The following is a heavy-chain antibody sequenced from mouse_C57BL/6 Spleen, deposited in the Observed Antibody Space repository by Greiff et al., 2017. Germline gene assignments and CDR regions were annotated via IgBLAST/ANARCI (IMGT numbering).Heavy chain of an antibody. Sequence: QVQLKESGAQLVKPGASVKMSCKASGYTFTSYWITWVKQRPGQGLEWIGDIYPGSGSTDYNEKFKTKATLTVDTSSSTAYMQLSSLTSEDSAVYYCARPTLITTEAWFAYWGQGTLVTVSA. CDR1: GYTFTSYW. CDR3: ARPTLITTEAWFAY. CDR2: IYPGSGST. V-gene: IGHV1-55*01. D-gene: IGHD2-4*01. J-gene: IGHJ3*01.